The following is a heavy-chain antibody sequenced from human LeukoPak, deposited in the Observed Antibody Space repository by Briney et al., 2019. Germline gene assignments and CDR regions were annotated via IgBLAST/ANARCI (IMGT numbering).Heavy chain of an antibody. CDR3: AKDRQLGYFDY. D-gene: IGHD6-6*01. Sequence: GGSLRLSCAASGFTFSSYGMHWVRQASGKGLEWVAVISYDGSNKYYADSVKGRFTISRDNSKNTLYLQMNSLRAEDTAVYYCAKDRQLGYFDYWGQGTLVTVSS. V-gene: IGHV3-30*18. CDR1: GFTFSSYG. CDR2: ISYDGSNK. J-gene: IGHJ4*02.